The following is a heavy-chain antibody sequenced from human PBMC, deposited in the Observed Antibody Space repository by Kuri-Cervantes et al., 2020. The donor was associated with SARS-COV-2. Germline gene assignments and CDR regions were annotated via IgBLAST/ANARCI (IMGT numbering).Heavy chain of an antibody. CDR3: ARELGGGSV. CDR1: GSTFSRYA. V-gene: IGHV3-23*01. D-gene: IGHD2-15*01. J-gene: IGHJ4*02. Sequence: GESLKISCAPSGSTFSRYAMIWVRQAPGKGLEWISAIRGGGYTTYYADSVKGRFTISRDNFKNTLYLQMNNLRAEDTAVYYCARELGGGSVWGQGTLVTVSS. CDR2: IRGGGYTT.